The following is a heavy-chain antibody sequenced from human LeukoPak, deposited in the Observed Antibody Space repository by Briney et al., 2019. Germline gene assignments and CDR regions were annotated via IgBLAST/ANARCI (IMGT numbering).Heavy chain of an antibody. V-gene: IGHV5-51*01. CDR2: IYPGDSDT. J-gene: IGHJ4*02. Sequence: PGESLRISCKGSGYTFSSYWIGWVRQMPGKGLAWMGIIYPGDSDTGYSPSLQGQVTISVDTSIGTAYLQWSSLKASDTAIYYCARQNDFRLDYWGQGTLVTVSS. D-gene: IGHD3-3*01. CDR1: GYTFSSYW. CDR3: ARQNDFRLDY.